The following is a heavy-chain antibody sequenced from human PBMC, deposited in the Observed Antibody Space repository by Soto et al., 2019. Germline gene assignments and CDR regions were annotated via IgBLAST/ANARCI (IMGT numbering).Heavy chain of an antibody. CDR1: GFTFSTYG. CDR3: AKTSYDDSYYYGMDV. J-gene: IGHJ6*02. D-gene: IGHD4-17*01. CDR2: ISYDGSNK. Sequence: GGSLRLSCAASGFTFSTYGMHWVRQAPGKGLEWVAVISYDGSNKYYADSVKGRFSISRDNSKNTLYLQMNSLRAEDTAVYYCAKTSYDDSYYYGMDVWGQGTTVTVSS. V-gene: IGHV3-30*18.